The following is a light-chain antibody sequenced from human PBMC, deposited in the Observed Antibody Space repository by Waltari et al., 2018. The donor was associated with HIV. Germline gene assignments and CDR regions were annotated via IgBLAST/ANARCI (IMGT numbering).Light chain of an antibody. Sequence: QSVLIQPPSESGTPGQRVTISCSGSSSKIGSNTVNWYQQLPGTAPKLLIYSNNQRPSGVPDRLSGSKSGTSASLAISGLQSEDEADYYCAAWHDSLNGSWVFGGGTKLTVL. CDR2: SNN. CDR1: SSKIGSNT. J-gene: IGLJ3*02. V-gene: IGLV1-44*01. CDR3: AAWHDSLNGSWV.